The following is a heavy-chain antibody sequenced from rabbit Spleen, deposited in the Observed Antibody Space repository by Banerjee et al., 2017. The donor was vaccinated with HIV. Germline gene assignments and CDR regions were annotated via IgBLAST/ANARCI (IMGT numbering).Heavy chain of an antibody. V-gene: IGHV1S45*01. Sequence: QEQLVESGGGLVKPEGSLKLSCTASGFSFSYKAVMCWVRQAPGKGLEWIACINAVTGKAVYANWAKGRFTFSKTSSTSVTLQMTNLTVADTAIYFCAAGIVGYGWAYDPWGPGTLVTVS. CDR1: GFSFSYKAV. CDR3: AAGIVGYGWAYDP. J-gene: IGHJ2*01. CDR2: INAVTGKA. D-gene: IGHD3-1*01.